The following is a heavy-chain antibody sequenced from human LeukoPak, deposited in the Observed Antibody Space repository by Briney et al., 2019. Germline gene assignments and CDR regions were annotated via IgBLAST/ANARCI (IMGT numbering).Heavy chain of an antibody. D-gene: IGHD3-10*01. CDR1: GGSFGGYY. CDR2: INDTGST. J-gene: IGHJ4*02. CDR3: ATWFGEFLYPYYSDY. Sequence: SETLSLTCAVSGGSFGGYYWSWIRQPPGKGLEWIGEINDTGSTNYNPSLKSRVTISVDTSKNQFSLKLISVTAADTAVYYCATWFGEFLYPYYSDYWGQGTLVTVSS. V-gene: IGHV4-34*01.